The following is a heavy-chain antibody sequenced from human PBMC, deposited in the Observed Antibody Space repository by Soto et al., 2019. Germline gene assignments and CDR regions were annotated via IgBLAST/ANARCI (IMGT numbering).Heavy chain of an antibody. Sequence: PSETLSLTCTVSGGSISSYYWSWIRQPPGKGLEWIGYIYYSGSTNYNPSLKSRVTISVDTSKNQFSLKLSSVTAADTAVYYCARRSPRFGELGNWFDPWGQGTLVTVSS. CDR2: IYYSGST. V-gene: IGHV4-59*01. D-gene: IGHD3-10*02. CDR3: ARRSPRFGELGNWFDP. J-gene: IGHJ5*02. CDR1: GGSISSYY.